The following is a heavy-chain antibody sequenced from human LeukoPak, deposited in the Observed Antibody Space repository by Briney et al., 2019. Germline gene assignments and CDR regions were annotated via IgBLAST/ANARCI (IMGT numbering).Heavy chain of an antibody. CDR1: GFTFSSYG. Sequence: GGSLRLSCAASGFTFSSYGMHWVRQAPGKGLEWVAFIRYDGSNKYYADSVKGRFTISRYNSKNTLYLQMNSLRAEDTAVYYCAKGNYYDSSGLLDYWGQGTLVTVSS. V-gene: IGHV3-30*02. D-gene: IGHD3-22*01. CDR2: IRYDGSNK. CDR3: AKGNYYDSSGLLDY. J-gene: IGHJ4*02.